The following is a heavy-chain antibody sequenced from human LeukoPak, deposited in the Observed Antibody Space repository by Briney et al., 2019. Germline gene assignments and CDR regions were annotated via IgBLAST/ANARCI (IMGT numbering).Heavy chain of an antibody. CDR3: ARDGDSSGYWFSWFDP. D-gene: IGHD3-22*01. V-gene: IGHV3-30-3*01. CDR2: ISYDGTNT. J-gene: IGHJ5*02. CDR1: GFTFSSYA. Sequence: GGSLRLSCAASGFTFSSYAVHWVRQAPGSGLEWVTLISYDGTNTYYADSVKGRFTISRDNAKNSLYLQMNSLRDEDTAVYYCARDGDSSGYWFSWFDPWGQGTLVTVSS.